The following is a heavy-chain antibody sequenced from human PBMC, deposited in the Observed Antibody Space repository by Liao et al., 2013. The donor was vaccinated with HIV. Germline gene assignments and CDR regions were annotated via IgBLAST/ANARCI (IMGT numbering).Heavy chain of an antibody. J-gene: IGHJ2*01. CDR2: IDSSGKT. CDR1: GGSPRSGGYY. CDR3: ARSLYSGNWYLGWYFDL. Sequence: QVQLQESGPGLVRPSQTLSLTCTVSGGSPRSGGYYWSWIRQPAGKGLEWIGRIDSSGKTNYSPSLKSRVIMSVDTSKNQLSLKLSSVTAADTAVYYCARSLYSGNWYLGWYFDLWGRGTLVTVSS. V-gene: IGHV4-61*02. D-gene: IGHD6-13*01.